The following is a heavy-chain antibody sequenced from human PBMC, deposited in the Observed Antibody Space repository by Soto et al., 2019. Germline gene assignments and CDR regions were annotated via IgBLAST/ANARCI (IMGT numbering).Heavy chain of an antibody. J-gene: IGHJ6*03. CDR3: ARVYYCSSTSCQTGGYMDV. Sequence: SETLSLTCAVYGGSFSGYYWSWIRQPPGKGLEWIGEINHSGSTNYNPSLKSRVTISVDTSKNQFSLKLSSVTAADTAVYYCARVYYCSSTSCQTGGYMDVWGKGTTVT. V-gene: IGHV4-34*01. CDR2: INHSGST. CDR1: GGSFSGYY. D-gene: IGHD2-2*01.